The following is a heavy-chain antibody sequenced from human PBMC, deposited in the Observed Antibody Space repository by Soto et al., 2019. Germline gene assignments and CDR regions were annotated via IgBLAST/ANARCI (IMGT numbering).Heavy chain of an antibody. CDR2: MNPNSGNT. CDR1: GYTFTRYD. Sequence: SSVKVTCKAPGYTFTRYDIKWVRQATGQGLEWMGWMNPNSGNTGYAQKFQGRVTMTRNTSISTAYMELSSLRSEDTAVYYCARGSIAGVDVLRNATPVSV. D-gene: IGHD1-26*01. CDR3: ARGSIAGVDV. V-gene: IGHV1-8*01. J-gene: IGHJ6*03.